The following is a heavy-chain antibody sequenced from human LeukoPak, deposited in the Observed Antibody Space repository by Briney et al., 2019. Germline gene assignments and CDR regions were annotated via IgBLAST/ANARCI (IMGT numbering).Heavy chain of an antibody. Sequence: GGSLRLSCAASGFTFSSYGMHWVRQAPGKGLEWVAVIWYDGSNKYYADSVKGRFTISRDNSKNTLYLQMYSLRAEDTAVYYCAKVGLQQQLNYWGQGTLVTVSS. CDR1: GFTFSSYG. D-gene: IGHD6-13*01. V-gene: IGHV3-33*06. J-gene: IGHJ4*02. CDR3: AKVGLQQQLNY. CDR2: IWYDGSNK.